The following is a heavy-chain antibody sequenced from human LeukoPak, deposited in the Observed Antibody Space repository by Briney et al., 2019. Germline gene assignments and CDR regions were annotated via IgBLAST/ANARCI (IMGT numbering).Heavy chain of an antibody. J-gene: IGHJ5*02. D-gene: IGHD3-16*01. V-gene: IGHV4-34*01. Sequence: SETLSLTCAVYGGSFSGYYWSWIRQPPGKGLEWIGEINHSGSTNYNPSLKSRVTISVDTSKNQFSLKLSSVTAADTAVYYCAGPVRGARGTNWFDPWGQRTLVTVSS. CDR2: INHSGST. CDR1: GGSFSGYY. CDR3: AGPVRGARGTNWFDP.